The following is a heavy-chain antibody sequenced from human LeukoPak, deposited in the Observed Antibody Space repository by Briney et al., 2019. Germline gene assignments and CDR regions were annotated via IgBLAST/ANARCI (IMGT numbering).Heavy chain of an antibody. J-gene: IGHJ4*02. Sequence: PSETLSLTCTVSGGSISSYYWSWIRQPPGKGLGWIGYIYYSGSTNYNPPLKSRVTISVDTSKNQFSLKLSSVTAADTAVYYCARDRYYYGSGSYSYFDYWGQGTLVTVSS. D-gene: IGHD3-10*01. CDR2: IYYSGST. CDR1: GGSISSYY. CDR3: ARDRYYYGSGSYSYFDY. V-gene: IGHV4-59*01.